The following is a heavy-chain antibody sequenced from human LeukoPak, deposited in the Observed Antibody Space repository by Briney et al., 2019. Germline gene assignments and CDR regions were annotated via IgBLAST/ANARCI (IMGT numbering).Heavy chain of an antibody. Sequence: GGSLRLSCAASGFTFDTYWMSWVRQAPGKGLEWVANIKQDGSEKDYVDSVKGRFTISRDNAKNSLYLQMNSLRAEDTAVYYCAKEIWPTVTTPGHTHFDYWGQGTLVTVSS. V-gene: IGHV3-7*01. CDR2: IKQDGSEK. CDR1: GFTFDTYW. D-gene: IGHD4-17*01. CDR3: AKEIWPTVTTPGHTHFDY. J-gene: IGHJ4*02.